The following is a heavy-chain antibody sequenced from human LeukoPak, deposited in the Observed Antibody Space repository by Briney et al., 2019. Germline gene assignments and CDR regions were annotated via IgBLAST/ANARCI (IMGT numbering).Heavy chain of an antibody. CDR1: GGSISSYY. CDR3: ARDGSGWYQYYFDY. D-gene: IGHD6-19*01. J-gene: IGHJ4*02. V-gene: IGHV4-4*07. Sequence: SETLSLTCTVSGGSISSYYWSWIRQPAGKGLEWIGRLYTRGSTNYNPSLKSRVTMSVDKSKNQFSLKLSSVTAADTAVYYCARDGSGWYQYYFDYWGQGTLLTVSS. CDR2: LYTRGST.